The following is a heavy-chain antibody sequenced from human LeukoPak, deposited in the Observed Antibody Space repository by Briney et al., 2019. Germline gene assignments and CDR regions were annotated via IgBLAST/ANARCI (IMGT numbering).Heavy chain of an antibody. CDR3: ARDSSESIAAAGTPDY. CDR1: GYTFTSYG. J-gene: IGHJ4*02. Sequence: ASVKVSCKASGYTFTSYGISWVRQAPGQGLEWMGWISAYNGNTNYPQKLQGRVTMTTDTSTSTAYMELRSLRSDDTAVYYCARDSSESIAAAGTPDYWGQGTLVTVSS. D-gene: IGHD6-13*01. CDR2: ISAYNGNT. V-gene: IGHV1-18*01.